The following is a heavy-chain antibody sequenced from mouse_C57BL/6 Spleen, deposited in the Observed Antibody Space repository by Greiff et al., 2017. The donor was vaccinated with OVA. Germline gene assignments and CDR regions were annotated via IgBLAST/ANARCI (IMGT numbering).Heavy chain of an antibody. V-gene: IGHV3-6*01. CDR3: ATFFDY. Sequence: EVKLQESGPGLVKPSQSLSLTCSVTGYSFTSGYYWNWIRQFPGNKLEWMGYISYDGSNNYNPSLKNRISITRDTSKNQYFLKLNSVTTEDTATYYCATFFDYWGQGTTLTVSS. CDR2: ISYDGSN. CDR1: GYSFTSGYY. J-gene: IGHJ2*01.